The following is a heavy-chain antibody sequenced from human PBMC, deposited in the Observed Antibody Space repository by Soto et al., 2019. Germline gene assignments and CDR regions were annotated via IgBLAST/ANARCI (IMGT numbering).Heavy chain of an antibody. Sequence: SETLSPTYTVSAGSISSYYWSWIRQPPGKGLEWIGYILYSGSTNYNPSLKSRVTISVDTSKNQFSLKLSSVTAADTAVYYCARKGDTYDYWGQGTLVTVSS. CDR2: ILYSGST. CDR1: AGSISSYY. J-gene: IGHJ4*02. CDR3: ARKGDTYDY. D-gene: IGHD2-8*01. V-gene: IGHV4-59*01.